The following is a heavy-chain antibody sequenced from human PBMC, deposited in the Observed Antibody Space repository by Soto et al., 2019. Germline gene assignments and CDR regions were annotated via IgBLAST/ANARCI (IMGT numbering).Heavy chain of an antibody. V-gene: IGHV3-23*01. CDR3: AKALWFGESSHYFDY. J-gene: IGHJ4*02. Sequence: EVQLLESGGGLVQVGGSLRLSSVGSGFGFDSYAMSWVRQAPGKGLEWVSGIGSSGGAIVYAASVRSRFTISRDNSRNALYLHMNSLRAGDTAVYYCAKALWFGESSHYFDYGGQGTRVTVSS. D-gene: IGHD3-10*01. CDR1: GFGFDSYA. CDR2: IGSSGGAI.